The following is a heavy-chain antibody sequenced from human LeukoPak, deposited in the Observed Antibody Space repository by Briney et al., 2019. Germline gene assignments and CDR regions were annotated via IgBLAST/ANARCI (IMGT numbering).Heavy chain of an antibody. D-gene: IGHD4-23*01. CDR1: GXTFKSYG. V-gene: IGHV3-23*01. CDR3: AKNMGYGGNSAFDI. J-gene: IGHJ3*02. Sequence: PGGSLRLSCAASGXTFKSYGMSWVRQAPGKGLEWVSVISGSGDNTNYADPVKGRFTISRDNSKNTLYVQMNSLRAEDTAVYYCAKNMGYGGNSAFDIWGQGTMVTVSS. CDR2: ISGSGDNT.